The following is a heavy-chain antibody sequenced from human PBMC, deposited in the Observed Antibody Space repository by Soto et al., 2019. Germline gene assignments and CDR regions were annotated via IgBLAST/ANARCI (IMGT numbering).Heavy chain of an antibody. CDR1: GFTVTNYA. D-gene: IGHD2-21*02. CDR3: AKKGLGSLATYCNYGDCHYAFDL. V-gene: IGHV3-23*01. Sequence: EVQLLESGGGLVQPGGSLRLSCAASGFTVTNYAMSRVRQAPGKGLEWVSTVSAGGDGTYYADSVKGRFSTSRDNSRNTVYLQMNSLRAEDTAVYYCAKKGLGSLATYCNYGDCHYAFDLWGQGTIVTVSS. J-gene: IGHJ3*01. CDR2: VSAGGDGT.